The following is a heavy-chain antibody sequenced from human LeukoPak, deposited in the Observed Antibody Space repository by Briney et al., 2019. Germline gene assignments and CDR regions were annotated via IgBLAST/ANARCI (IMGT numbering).Heavy chain of an antibody. J-gene: IGHJ4*02. CDR1: GVSISSSNSY. Sequence: SETLSLTCTVSGVSISSSNSYWGWIRQPPGKGLEWIGSIYYSGSTYYNPSLKSRVTISVDTSKNQFSLKLSSVTAADTAVYYCARHIRVPAAMLRSFDYWGQGTLVTVSS. CDR2: IYYSGST. D-gene: IGHD2-2*01. V-gene: IGHV4-39*01. CDR3: ARHIRVPAAMLRSFDY.